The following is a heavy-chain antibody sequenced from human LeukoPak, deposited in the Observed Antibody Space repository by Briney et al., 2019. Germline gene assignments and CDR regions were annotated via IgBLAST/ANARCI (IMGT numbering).Heavy chain of an antibody. D-gene: IGHD3-22*01. CDR1: GFAFSTQG. Sequence: GGSLRLSCATSGFAFSTQGMHWVRQAPGKGLEWVAAIWHDGNNKYYVDSVKGRFTISRDNSKNTVYLQMNSLRVEDTAVYYCARDSGDSSGYYPGYWGQGPWSPSPQ. J-gene: IGHJ4*02. V-gene: IGHV3-33*01. CDR2: IWHDGNNK. CDR3: ARDSGDSSGYYPGY.